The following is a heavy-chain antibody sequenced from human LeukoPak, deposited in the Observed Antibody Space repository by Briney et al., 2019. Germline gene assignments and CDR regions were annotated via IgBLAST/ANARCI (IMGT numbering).Heavy chain of an antibody. D-gene: IGHD1-26*01. J-gene: IGHJ2*01. Sequence: GGSLRLSCAASGFTFSGYSMNWVRQAPGKGLEGVSSISSSSSYIYYADSVKGRFTISRDNAKNSLYLQMNSLRAEDTAVYYCAREGRGNWYFDLWGRGTLVTVSS. CDR3: AREGRGNWYFDL. CDR1: GFTFSGYS. V-gene: IGHV3-21*01. CDR2: ISSSSSYI.